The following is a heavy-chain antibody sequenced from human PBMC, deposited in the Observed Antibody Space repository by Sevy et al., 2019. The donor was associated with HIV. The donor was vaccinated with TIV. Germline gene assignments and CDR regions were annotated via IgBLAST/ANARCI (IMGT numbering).Heavy chain of an antibody. CDR3: AKCLYTSMDAEYYYYMDA. CDR1: GFTFSSYA. Sequence: GGSLRLSCAASGFTFSSYATSWVRQAPGKGLEWVSTISGSGDNTFYADSAKGRFTISRDNSKNTLYLQMNSLRAEDTAVYYWAKCLYTSMDAEYYYYMDAGGKGTRFTVSS. D-gene: IGHD3-16*01. J-gene: IGHJ6*03. V-gene: IGHV3-23*01. CDR2: ISGSGDNT.